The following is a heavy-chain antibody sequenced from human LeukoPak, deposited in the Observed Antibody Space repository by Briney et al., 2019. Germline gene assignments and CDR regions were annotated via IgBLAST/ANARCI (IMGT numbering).Heavy chain of an antibody. CDR2: TSGSGGNP. Sequence: GGSLRLSSAASVFAFSSYAMSCVRHAPGKGLECVSVTSGSGGNPYYADSVKGRFTISRDNSKNTVYLHMNSLRAEDTAVYYCGKETGIILVRGAVDYWGQGTLVTVS. J-gene: IGHJ4*02. V-gene: IGHV3-23*01. D-gene: IGHD3-10*01. CDR1: VFAFSSYA. CDR3: GKETGIILVRGAVDY.